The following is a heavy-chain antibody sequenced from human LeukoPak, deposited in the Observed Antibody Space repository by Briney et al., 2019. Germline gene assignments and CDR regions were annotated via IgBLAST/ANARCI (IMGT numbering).Heavy chain of an antibody. CDR2: ISSTDSTI. CDR3: ANQIEPYYFDY. V-gene: IGHV3-11*01. J-gene: IGHJ4*02. Sequence: GGSLRLSCAASVLTFSDYYMSWIRRAPGKGLEWVSYISSTDSTIYYADSVKGRFTISRDNAKNSLYLQMNSLRAEDTAVYYCANQIEPYYFDYWGQGTLVTVSS. CDR1: VLTFSDYY. D-gene: IGHD1-14*01.